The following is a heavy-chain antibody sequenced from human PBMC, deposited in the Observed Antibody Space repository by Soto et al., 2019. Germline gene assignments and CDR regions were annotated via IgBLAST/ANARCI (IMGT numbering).Heavy chain of an antibody. V-gene: IGHV3-30*18. D-gene: IGHD3-3*01. CDR2: IAYDGSNK. CDR1: GFSVSSYG. CDR3: PKDREVLRFSVMDV. J-gene: IGHJ6*02. Sequence: GGSLRLSCAASGFSVSSYGMHWVRKAVGKGLEGVGVIAYDGSNKYYADSVRGRFTISRDNSKNTLELQRNGLRAEDTPVDYGPKDREVLRFSVMDVWGQGTTVTVSS.